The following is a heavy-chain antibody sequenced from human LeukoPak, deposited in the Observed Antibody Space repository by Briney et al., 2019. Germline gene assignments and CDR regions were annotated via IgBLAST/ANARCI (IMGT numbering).Heavy chain of an antibody. J-gene: IGHJ5*02. CDR2: IYYSGSS. D-gene: IGHD4-17*01. V-gene: IGHV4-59*08. Sequence: SETLSLTRTVSGVSISSDYWSWIRVPPGKGLEWIGYIYYSGSSNYNPSLKSRVTMSVDTSKNQFSLKLTSVTAADTAVYYCARRLRQNLFDPWGQGTLVTVSS. CDR1: GVSISSDY. CDR3: ARRLRQNLFDP.